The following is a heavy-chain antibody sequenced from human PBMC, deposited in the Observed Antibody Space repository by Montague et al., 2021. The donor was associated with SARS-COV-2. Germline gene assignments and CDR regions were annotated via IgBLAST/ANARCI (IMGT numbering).Heavy chain of an antibody. V-gene: IGHV4-59*12. CDR3: ARWGEYYDSPYYYYAMDV. D-gene: IGHD3-3*01. J-gene: IGHJ6*02. CDR1: GGSISPYY. CDR2: TSYSGST. Sequence: SETLSLTCTVSGGSISPYYWSWIRQSPGKGLERIGYTSYSGSTDYNPSLKRRVTISIDTSKNQFSLKLSSVTAADTAVYYCARWGEYYDSPYYYYAMDVWGQGTTVTVSS.